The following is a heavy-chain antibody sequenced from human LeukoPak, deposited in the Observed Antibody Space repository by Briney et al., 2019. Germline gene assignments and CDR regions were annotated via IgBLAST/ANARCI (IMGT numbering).Heavy chain of an antibody. CDR3: ARDGGAVAGRYDY. CDR2: VNPSGGST. CDR1: GYTFTSYY. V-gene: IGHV1-46*01. D-gene: IGHD6-19*01. J-gene: IGHJ4*02. Sequence: ASVKVSCTASGYTFTSYYMHWVRQAPGQGLEWMGIVNPSGGSTSYAQKFQGRVTMTRDTSTSTVYMELSGLRSEDTAVYYCARDGGAVAGRYDYWGQGTLVTVSS.